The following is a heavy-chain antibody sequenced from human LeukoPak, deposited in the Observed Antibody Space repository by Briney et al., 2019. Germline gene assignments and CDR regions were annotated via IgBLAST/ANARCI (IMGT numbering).Heavy chain of an antibody. V-gene: IGHV3-23*01. CDR3: AKDNFDSSGTQYDAFDT. D-gene: IGHD3-22*01. Sequence: PGGSLRLSCAASGFTFSDYYMSWVRQAPGKGLEWVSAISGSRGSTYYADSVKGRFTISRDISKNTLYLQMNSLRAEDTAVYYCAKDNFDSSGTQYDAFDTWGQGTMVTVSS. J-gene: IGHJ3*02. CDR2: ISGSRGST. CDR1: GFTFSDYY.